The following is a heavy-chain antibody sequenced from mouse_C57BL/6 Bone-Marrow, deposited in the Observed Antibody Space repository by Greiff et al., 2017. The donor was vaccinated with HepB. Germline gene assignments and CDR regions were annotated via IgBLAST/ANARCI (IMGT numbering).Heavy chain of an antibody. J-gene: IGHJ4*01. V-gene: IGHV1-82*01. D-gene: IGHD1-1*01. CDR1: GYSFSISW. CDR3: ATPLITTVVATFDYAMDY. Sequence: QVQLKQSGPALVKPGASVNISCHASGYSFSISWLNWVKQRPGKGLEWIVRIYPGDGDTNYNGKFKGKATLTADKSSSTAYMQLSSLTSEDSAVYFCATPLITTVVATFDYAMDYWGQGTSVTVSS. CDR2: IYPGDGDT.